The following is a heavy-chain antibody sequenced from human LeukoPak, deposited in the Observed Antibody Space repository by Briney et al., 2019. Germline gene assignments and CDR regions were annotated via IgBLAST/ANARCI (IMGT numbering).Heavy chain of an antibody. J-gene: IGHJ3*02. Sequence: SETLSLTCTVSGSGASINHYYWSWIRQPPGKGLEWIANIQHSGNTNSRPSLQSRVSTSIDTSNNQFSLKLTSVTAADTAVYYCARRMVTNAEDAFDIWGQGAVVTVSS. CDR1: GSGASINHYY. V-gene: IGHV4-59*08. D-gene: IGHD2-21*02. CDR3: ARRMVTNAEDAFDI. CDR2: IQHSGNT.